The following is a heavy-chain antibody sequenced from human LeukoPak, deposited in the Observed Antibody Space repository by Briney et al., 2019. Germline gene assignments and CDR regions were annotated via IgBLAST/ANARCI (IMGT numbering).Heavy chain of an antibody. V-gene: IGHV3-13*04. CDR2: ICTAGDT. J-gene: IGHJ3*02. CDR3: ARSTGYGDYELNAFDI. CDR1: GFTFSSYD. Sequence: PGGSLRLSCAASGFTFSSYDMHWVRQAPGKGVEWVSAICTAGDTYYPGSVKGRFTISRQNAKNSLYLQMNSLRAGDTAVYYCARSTGYGDYELNAFDIWGQGTMVTVSS. D-gene: IGHD4-17*01.